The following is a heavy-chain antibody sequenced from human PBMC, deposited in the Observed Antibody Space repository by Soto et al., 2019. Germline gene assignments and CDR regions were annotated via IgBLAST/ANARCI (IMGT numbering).Heavy chain of an antibody. D-gene: IGHD3-9*01. CDR3: ARDYFDILTGSYYGMDV. CDR2: INSDGSST. J-gene: IGHJ6*02. Sequence: GGSLRLACAASGFTFSSYWMHWVRQAPGKGLVWVSRINSDGSSTSYADSVKGRFTISRDNAKNTLYLQMNSLRAEDTAVYYCARDYFDILTGSYYGMDVWGQGTTVTVSS. V-gene: IGHV3-74*01. CDR1: GFTFSSYW.